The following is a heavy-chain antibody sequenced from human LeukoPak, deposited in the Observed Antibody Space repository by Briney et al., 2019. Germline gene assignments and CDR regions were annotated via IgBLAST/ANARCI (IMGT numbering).Heavy chain of an antibody. CDR3: ARSVASSFTDFDY. D-gene: IGHD6-6*01. Sequence: GASLKISCKGSGYSFTNNWIGWVRQMPGKGLEWMGIIYPADSDTRYSPSFQGQVTISADKSISTAYLQWSSLKASDTAMYYCARSVASSFTDFDYWGQGTLVTVSS. CDR2: IYPADSDT. CDR1: GYSFTNNW. V-gene: IGHV5-51*01. J-gene: IGHJ4*02.